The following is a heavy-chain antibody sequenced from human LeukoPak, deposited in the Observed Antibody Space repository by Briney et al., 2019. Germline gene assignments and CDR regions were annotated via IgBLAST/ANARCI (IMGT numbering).Heavy chain of an antibody. Sequence: PGGSLRLSCAASGFTVSSNYMSWVRQAPGKGLEWVSAISSSGGSTYYADSVKGRFTISRDNSKNTLYLQMNSLRAEDTAVYYCARKGGGYYTSFDYWGQGTLVTVSS. V-gene: IGHV3-23*01. J-gene: IGHJ4*02. CDR2: ISSSGGST. CDR1: GFTVSSNY. CDR3: ARKGGGYYTSFDY. D-gene: IGHD3-3*01.